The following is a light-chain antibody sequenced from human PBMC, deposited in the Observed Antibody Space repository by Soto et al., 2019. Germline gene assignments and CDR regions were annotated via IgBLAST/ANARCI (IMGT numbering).Light chain of an antibody. J-gene: IGLJ1*01. CDR2: GNS. V-gene: IGLV1-40*01. CDR1: SSNIGAGYG. Sequence: QSALKQPPSVSGTPGQRVTISCTGSSSNIGAGYGVHWYQQLPGTAPKLLIYGNSNRPSGVPDRFSGSKSGTSASLAITGLQAEDEADYYCQSYDSSLSAFYVFGTGTKVTVL. CDR3: QSYDSSLSAFYV.